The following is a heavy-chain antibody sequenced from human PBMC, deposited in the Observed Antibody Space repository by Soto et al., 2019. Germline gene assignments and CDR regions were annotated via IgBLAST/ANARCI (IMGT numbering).Heavy chain of an antibody. J-gene: IGHJ6*02. CDR1: GYSFTSYW. D-gene: IGHD6-13*01. CDR2: IYPGDSDT. Sequence: GESLKISCKGSGYSFTSYWVGWVRQMPGKGLEWMGIIYPGDSDTRYSPSFQGQVTISADKSISTAYLQWSSLKASDTAMYYCARTSAGGKYYYGVDVWGQGTTVTVS. CDR3: ARTSAGGKYYYGVDV. V-gene: IGHV5-51*01.